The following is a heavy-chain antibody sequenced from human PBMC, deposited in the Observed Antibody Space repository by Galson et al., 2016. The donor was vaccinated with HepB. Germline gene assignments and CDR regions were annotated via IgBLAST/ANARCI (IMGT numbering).Heavy chain of an antibody. Sequence: SETLSLTCTVSGGSISGYYWSWIRQPPGKGLEWIDFIYYSGDTNYNPSLKSRVSISIDTSKSQLSLNLKSMTAADTAVYYCARDPFGLGWFDPWGQGTLVTVSS. CDR1: GGSISGYY. D-gene: IGHD3-16*01. CDR2: IYYSGDT. V-gene: IGHV4-59*01. J-gene: IGHJ5*02. CDR3: ARDPFGLGWFDP.